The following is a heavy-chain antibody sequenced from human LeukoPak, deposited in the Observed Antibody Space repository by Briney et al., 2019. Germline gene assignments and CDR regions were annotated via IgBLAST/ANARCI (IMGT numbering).Heavy chain of an antibody. CDR3: ARYSSRRYGFDP. D-gene: IGHD6-13*01. V-gene: IGHV4-59*02. CDR2: GHHSERS. J-gene: IGHJ5*02. Sequence: PSETLSLTCSVSGDSVSSTYWSWVRQPPGKGLEWIAYGHHSERSNYNPSLKSRVTISVDTSKNQFSLKLSSVTAADTAVYYCARYSSRRYGFDPWGQGTLVTVSS. CDR1: GDSVSSTY.